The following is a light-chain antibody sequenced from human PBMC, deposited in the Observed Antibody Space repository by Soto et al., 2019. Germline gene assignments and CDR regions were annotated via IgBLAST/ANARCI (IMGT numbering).Light chain of an antibody. CDR3: QQYNNWPPGLT. V-gene: IGKV3-15*01. CDR1: QSVSSY. CDR2: DAS. Sequence: EIVLTQSPATLSLSPGERATLSCRASQSVSSYLAWYQQKPGQAPRLLIYDASNRATGIPARFSGSGSGTEFTLTISSLQSEDFAVYYCQQYNNWPPGLTFGGGTKVDIK. J-gene: IGKJ4*01.